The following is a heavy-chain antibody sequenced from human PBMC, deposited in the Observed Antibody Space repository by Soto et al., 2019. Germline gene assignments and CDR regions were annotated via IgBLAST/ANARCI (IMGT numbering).Heavy chain of an antibody. Sequence: GEALKILCKGSGYSFTRYWIAWVRQMPGKGLECMGIIYPGDSETRYSPSFQGQVTISADKSINPPYLQWSSLKASDIAMYYCARPFDTSAGYDHWGQGTLVPVS. CDR3: ARPFDTSAGYDH. V-gene: IGHV5-51*01. CDR2: IYPGDSET. J-gene: IGHJ5*02. CDR1: GYSFTRYW. D-gene: IGHD6-19*01.